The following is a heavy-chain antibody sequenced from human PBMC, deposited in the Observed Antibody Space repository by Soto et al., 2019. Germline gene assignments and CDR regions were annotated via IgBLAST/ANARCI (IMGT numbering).Heavy chain of an antibody. CDR3: ATDGGSGELLSA. J-gene: IGHJ5*02. V-gene: IGHV1-69*08. D-gene: IGHD3-10*01. CDR2: IVPIIGSA. CDR1: GGTFNRQT. Sequence: QAQLLQSGAEMKKPGSSVKVSCKASGGTFNRQTITWLRQAPGQGLEWMGGIVPIIGSASYAQKFRGRVTISADEFTGTAYMELTSLRPEDTAMYYWATDGGSGELLSAWGQGSLVTVSP.